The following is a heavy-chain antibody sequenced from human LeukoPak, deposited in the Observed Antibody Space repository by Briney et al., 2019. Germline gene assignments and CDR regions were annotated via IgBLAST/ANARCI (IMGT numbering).Heavy chain of an antibody. CDR1: GFTFSSYS. CDR2: ISGSGGST. J-gene: IGHJ4*02. Sequence: GGSLRLSCAASGFTFSSYSMNWVRQAPGKGLEWVSAISGSGGSTYYADSVKGRFTISRDNSKNTLYLQMNSLRAEDTAVYYCAKGQLYSGSYGGDDYWGQGTLVTVSS. D-gene: IGHD1-26*01. CDR3: AKGQLYSGSYGGDDY. V-gene: IGHV3-23*01.